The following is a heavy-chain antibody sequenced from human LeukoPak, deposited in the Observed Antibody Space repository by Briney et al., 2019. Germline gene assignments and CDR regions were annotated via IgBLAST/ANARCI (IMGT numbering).Heavy chain of an antibody. J-gene: IGHJ5*02. D-gene: IGHD3-22*01. Sequence: SETLSLTCTVSGGAISSSSYYWGWIRQPPGKGLEWIGSIYYSGSTYYNPSLKSRVTISVDTSKNQFSLKLSSVTAADTAVYYCARDTTAQMIVVGNWFDPWGQGTLVTVSS. CDR3: ARDTTAQMIVVGNWFDP. V-gene: IGHV4-39*07. CDR1: GGAISSSSYY. CDR2: IYYSGST.